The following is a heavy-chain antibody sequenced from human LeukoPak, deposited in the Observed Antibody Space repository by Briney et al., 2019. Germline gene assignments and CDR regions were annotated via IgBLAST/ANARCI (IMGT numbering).Heavy chain of an antibody. V-gene: IGHV1-2*02. CDR1: GYTFTGYY. Sequence: ASVKVSCKASGYTFTGYYIHWVRQAPGQGLEWMGWINPNSGGTNYAQKFQGRVTMTRDTSISTAYMELSRLRSDDTAVYYCARYITMVRGVIRDYYYYMDVWGKGTTVTVSS. J-gene: IGHJ6*03. CDR2: INPNSGGT. CDR3: ARYITMVRGVIRDYYYYMDV. D-gene: IGHD3-10*01.